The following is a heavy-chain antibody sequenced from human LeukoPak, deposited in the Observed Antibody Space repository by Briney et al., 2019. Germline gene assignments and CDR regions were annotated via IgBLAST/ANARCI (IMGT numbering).Heavy chain of an antibody. CDR3: ARWRGAQSEFVV. CDR2: IKEGGRGT. J-gene: IGHJ4*02. V-gene: IGHV3-7*01. D-gene: IGHD3-3*01. Sequence: GGSLRLSCVASGFAVGSNYMSWVRQAPGKGLEWVAHIKEGGRGTFYVDSVKGRFTGSRDDARNTVYLQMNSLRAEDTAVYYCARWRGAQSEFVVWGQGTLVTVSS. CDR1: GFAVGSNY.